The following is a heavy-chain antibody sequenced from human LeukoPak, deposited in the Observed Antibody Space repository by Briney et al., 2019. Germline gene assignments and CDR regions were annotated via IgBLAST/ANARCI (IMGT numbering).Heavy chain of an antibody. CDR1: GFPFSSYSMN. CDR3: ARQTGSGLFILP. J-gene: IGHJ4*02. Sequence: GSLRLSCAASGFPFSSYSMNWVRQAPGKGLEWIGSIYYSGNTYYNASLKSQVSISIDTSKNQFSLKLTSVTAADTAVYYCARQTGSGLFILPGGQGTLVTVSS. CDR2: IYYSGNT. V-gene: IGHV4-39*01. D-gene: IGHD3/OR15-3a*01.